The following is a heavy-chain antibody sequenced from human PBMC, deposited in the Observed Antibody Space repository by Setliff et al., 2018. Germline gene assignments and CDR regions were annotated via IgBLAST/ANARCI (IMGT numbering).Heavy chain of an antibody. CDR3: ARAPPKIVVTVAALDY. CDR2: ISPYSGNT. Sequence: ASVKVSCKTSGFGFTTFGFSWVRQAPGQGLEWLGSISPYSGNTNYPQWLQDRVTMTIDTSATTVYMELQSLRSDDTAVYYCARAPPKIVVTVAALDYWGQGALVTVSS. J-gene: IGHJ4*02. D-gene: IGHD2-15*01. CDR1: GFGFTTFG. V-gene: IGHV1-18*01.